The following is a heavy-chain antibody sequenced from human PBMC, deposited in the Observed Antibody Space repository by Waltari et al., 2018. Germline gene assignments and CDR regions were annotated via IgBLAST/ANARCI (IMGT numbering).Heavy chain of an antibody. CDR2: IKQDGSEK. V-gene: IGHV3-7*01. CDR3: AREREYCSSTSCYKWFDP. CDR1: GGSISSGGYY. J-gene: IGHJ5*02. D-gene: IGHD2-2*02. Sequence: VQLQESGPGLVKPSQTLSLTCTVSGGSISSGGYYWSWIRQHPGKGLEWVANIKQDGSEKYYVDSVKGRFTISRDNAKNSLYLQMNSLRAEDTAVYYCAREREYCSSTSCYKWFDPWGQGTLVTVSS.